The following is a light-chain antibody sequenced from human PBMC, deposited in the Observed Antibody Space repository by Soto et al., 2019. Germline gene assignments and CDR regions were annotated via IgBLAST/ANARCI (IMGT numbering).Light chain of an antibody. CDR3: QQYNSYST. J-gene: IGKJ1*01. Sequence: DIQMTQSPSTLSASVGDRVTITCRASQSISSWLAWYHQKPGKAPKLLIYKASSLESGVPSRFSGSGSGTEFTLTIISLQPDDFATYYCQQYNSYSTFGQGTKVEIK. V-gene: IGKV1-5*03. CDR2: KAS. CDR1: QSISSW.